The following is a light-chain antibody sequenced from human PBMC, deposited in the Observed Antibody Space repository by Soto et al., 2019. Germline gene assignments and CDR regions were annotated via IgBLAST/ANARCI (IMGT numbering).Light chain of an antibody. CDR2: KDN. CDR3: QSFDRTNWV. V-gene: IGLV6-57*04. CDR1: SGDIAGDY. J-gene: IGLJ3*02. Sequence: NFMLTQPHSVSESPGKTVRISCTRSSGDIAGDYVQWYQQRPGSAPATVIYKDNQRPSGVPDRFTGSIDISSNSASLTISGLKTEDEAQYYCQSFDRTNWVFGGGTKLTVL.